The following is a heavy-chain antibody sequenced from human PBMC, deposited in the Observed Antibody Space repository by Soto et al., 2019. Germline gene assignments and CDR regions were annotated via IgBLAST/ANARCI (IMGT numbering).Heavy chain of an antibody. D-gene: IGHD7-27*01. CDR1: GGSISSYY. J-gene: IGHJ3*02. V-gene: IGHV4-59*08. CDR3: ARGAWASAFDI. Sequence: PSETLSLTCTVSGGSISSYYWSWIRQPPGKGLEWIGYIYYSGTTNYNPSLKSRVTISVETSKNQFSLKLSSVTAADTAVYYCARGAWASAFDIWGQGTMVTVSS. CDR2: IYYSGTT.